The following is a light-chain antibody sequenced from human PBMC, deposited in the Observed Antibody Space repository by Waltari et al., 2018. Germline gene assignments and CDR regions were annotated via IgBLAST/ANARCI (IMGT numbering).Light chain of an antibody. CDR3: QQYNTFPNT. V-gene: IGKV1-5*03. Sequence: DIQMTQSPSTLSASVGDRVAITCRARQNISSWLAWYQQKPGKAPKLLIYEASSLESRVPSRFSGSGSGTEFTLTISSLQSDDFATYYCQQYNTFPNTLGQGTMLEIK. CDR2: EAS. CDR1: QNISSW. J-gene: IGKJ2*01.